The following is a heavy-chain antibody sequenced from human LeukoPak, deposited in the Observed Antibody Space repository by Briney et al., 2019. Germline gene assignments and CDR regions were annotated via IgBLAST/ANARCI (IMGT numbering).Heavy chain of an antibody. V-gene: IGHV4-59*08. CDR2: IYYSGST. D-gene: IGHD3-3*01. CDR3: ARVEWDPKGPTYYFDY. J-gene: IGHJ4*02. CDR1: GGSISSYY. Sequence: PSETLSLTCTVSGGSISSYYWSWIRQPPGKGLEWIGYIYYSGSTNYNPSLKSRVTISVDTSKNQFSLKLSSVTAADTAVYYCARVEWDPKGPTYYFDYWGQGTLVTVSS.